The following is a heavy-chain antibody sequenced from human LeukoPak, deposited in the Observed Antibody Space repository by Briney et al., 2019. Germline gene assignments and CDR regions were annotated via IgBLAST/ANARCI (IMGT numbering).Heavy chain of an antibody. J-gene: IGHJ4*02. CDR1: GFSFRDYY. Sequence: GGTLRLSCVDSGFSFRDYYMTWVRLAPAKGMEWVSYISISSSYTNYADSVKGRFTISRDNAKNSLYLQMNSLRAEDTAVYFCARPRRADGQLLQDYWGEGTDVSVSS. D-gene: IGHD6-13*01. CDR3: ARPRRADGQLLQDY. CDR2: ISISSSYT. V-gene: IGHV3-11*03.